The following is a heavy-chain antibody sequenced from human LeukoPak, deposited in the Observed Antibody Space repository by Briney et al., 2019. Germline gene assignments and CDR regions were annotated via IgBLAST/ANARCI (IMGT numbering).Heavy chain of an antibody. CDR1: GYTFTNYD. CDR2: MNPNSGNT. Sequence: ASVKVSCKASGYTFTNYDINWVRQAAGQGLEWMGWMNPNSGNTGYAQQFQGRVTFTRDTSISTAYMELTSLRSDDTAVYYCARHPYHSSGFDPWGQGTLVTVSS. D-gene: IGHD2-2*01. V-gene: IGHV1-8*03. J-gene: IGHJ5*02. CDR3: ARHPYHSSGFDP.